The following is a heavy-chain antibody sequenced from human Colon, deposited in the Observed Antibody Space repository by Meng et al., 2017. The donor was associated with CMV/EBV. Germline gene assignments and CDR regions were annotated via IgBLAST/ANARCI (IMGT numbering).Heavy chain of an antibody. V-gene: IGHV3-7*01. J-gene: IGHJ4*02. D-gene: IGHD5-18*01. CDR2: IKKDGSEK. CDR3: AASGYSYGSIFDY. CDR1: GFTSSSYW. Sequence: GRSLRLSCAASGFTSSSYWMSWVRQAPGKGLEWVANIKKDGSEKYYVGSVKGRFTISRDNAKNSLYLQMNSLRAEDTAVYYCAASGYSYGSIFDYWGQGTLVTVSS.